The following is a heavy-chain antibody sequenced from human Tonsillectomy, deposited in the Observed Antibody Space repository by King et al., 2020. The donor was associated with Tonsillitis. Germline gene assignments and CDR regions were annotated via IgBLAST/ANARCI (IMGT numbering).Heavy chain of an antibody. CDR3: ARPIFSGRYQSNWYFDL. J-gene: IGHJ2*01. V-gene: IGHV4-39*01. D-gene: IGHD1-26*01. CDR1: GGSISRSSYY. CDR2: IYYSGGT. Sequence: QLQESGPGLVKPSETLSLTFTVSGGSISRSSYYWGWIRQPPGKGLGGVGNIYYSGGTYYNPSLKSRVTISADTAQNQFSLKLSSVTAADTAVYYCARPIFSGRYQSNWYFDLWGRGTLVTVSS.